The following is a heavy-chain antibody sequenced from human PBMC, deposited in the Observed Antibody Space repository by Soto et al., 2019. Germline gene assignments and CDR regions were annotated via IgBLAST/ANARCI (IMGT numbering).Heavy chain of an antibody. CDR1: GFTFTSSA. Sequence: ASVKVSCKASGFTFTSSAVQWVRQARGQRLEWIGWIVVGSGNTNYAQKFQERVTITRDMSTSTAYMELSSLRSEDTAVYYCAATGLGYCSSTSCHISLGMDVWGQGTTVTVSS. D-gene: IGHD2-2*02. CDR2: IVVGSGNT. CDR3: AATGLGYCSSTSCHISLGMDV. J-gene: IGHJ6*02. V-gene: IGHV1-58*01.